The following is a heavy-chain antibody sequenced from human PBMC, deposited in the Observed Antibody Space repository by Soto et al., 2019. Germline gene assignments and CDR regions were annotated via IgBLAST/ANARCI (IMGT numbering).Heavy chain of an antibody. Sequence: SETLSLTCAVSGGSMNSGGYSWSWIRQPPGKGLEWLGYIYLTGSTSYNPSLNSRGSISVDRAKNQFSLKLFSVTAADTALYYCATFCTTSKSPPVGGLVTWGPGTLVTV. D-gene: IGHD2-8*01. J-gene: IGHJ5*01. CDR3: ATFCTTSKSPPVGGLVT. CDR1: GGSMNSGGYS. V-gene: IGHV4-30-2*01. CDR2: IYLTGST.